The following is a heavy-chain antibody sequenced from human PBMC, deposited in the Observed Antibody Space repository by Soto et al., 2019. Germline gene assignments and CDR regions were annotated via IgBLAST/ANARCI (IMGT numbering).Heavy chain of an antibody. J-gene: IGHJ4*02. Sequence: EVQLLESGGGLVQPGGSLRLSCAASGFTFSTYAMIWVRQAPGKGLEWVSVITGSGGSTYYADSVKGRFTISRDNSKNKLYLQMNSLRAEDTAVYYCAKDRYGDYGGVDYWGQGTLVTVSS. CDR1: GFTFSTYA. D-gene: IGHD4-17*01. CDR3: AKDRYGDYGGVDY. CDR2: ITGSGGST. V-gene: IGHV3-23*01.